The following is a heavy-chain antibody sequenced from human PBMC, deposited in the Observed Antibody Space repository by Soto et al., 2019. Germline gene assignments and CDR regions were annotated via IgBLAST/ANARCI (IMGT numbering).Heavy chain of an antibody. CDR1: GGTFSSYA. V-gene: IGHV1-69*05. D-gene: IGHD4-4*01. CDR2: INSIYGTT. J-gene: IGHJ5*02. CDR3: ARVSNYGWFDP. Sequence: SVKVSCKASGGTFSSYAISWVRQAPGQGLEWMGGINSIYGTTNYSQKFQGRVTITRDTSASTAYMELSSLRSEDTAVYYCARVSNYGWFDPWGQGTLVTVSS.